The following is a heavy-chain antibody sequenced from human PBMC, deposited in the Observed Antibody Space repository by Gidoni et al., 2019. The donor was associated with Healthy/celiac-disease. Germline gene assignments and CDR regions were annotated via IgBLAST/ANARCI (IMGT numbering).Heavy chain of an antibody. J-gene: IGHJ4*02. CDR3: AKDAVLVPATAIRGYYFDY. CDR2: ISYDVSNK. CDR1: GFTYSRYG. Sequence: QVQLVESGGGVVQPGRSLRLHCAPSGFTYSRYGMNWVRQAPGKGLEWVAVISYDVSNKYYADSVKGRFTISRDNSKNTLYLQMNSLRAEDTAVYYCAKDAVLVPATAIRGYYFDYWGQGTLVTVSS. V-gene: IGHV3-30*18. D-gene: IGHD2-2*01.